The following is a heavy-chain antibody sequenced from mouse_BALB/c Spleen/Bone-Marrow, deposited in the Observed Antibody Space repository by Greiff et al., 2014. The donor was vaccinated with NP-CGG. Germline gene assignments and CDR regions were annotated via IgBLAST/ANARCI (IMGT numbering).Heavy chain of an antibody. V-gene: IGHV1-14*01. CDR1: GYTLTSYV. D-gene: IGHD1-1*01. Sequence: VQLQQSGPELVKPGASVKMSCKASGYTLTSYVIHWVKQKPGQGLEWIGYINPYNDGTRYNEKLKGKATLTSDKSSSTAYMELSSLTSEDSAVYYCARGGYYGTSLYWYFDVWGAGTTVTVSS. CDR3: ARGGYYGTSLYWYFDV. CDR2: INPYNDGT. J-gene: IGHJ1*01.